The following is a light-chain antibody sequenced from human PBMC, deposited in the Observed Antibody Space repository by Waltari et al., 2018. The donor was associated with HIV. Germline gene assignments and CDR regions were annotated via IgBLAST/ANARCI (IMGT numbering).Light chain of an antibody. J-gene: IGKJ2*01. V-gene: IGKV3-11*01. CDR3: QQYGSSRYT. Sequence: EIVLTQSPVTLSLSPGARAALSCRASQGVGSFLAWYQQKPGQAPRLLIYDTYQRASGTPDRFSGSGSGTDFTLTISSLEPEDFAVYYCQQYGSSRYTFGQGTKLEIK. CDR2: DTY. CDR1: QGVGSF.